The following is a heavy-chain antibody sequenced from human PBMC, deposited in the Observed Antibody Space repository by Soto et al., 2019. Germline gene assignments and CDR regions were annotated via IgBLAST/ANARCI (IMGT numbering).Heavy chain of an antibody. V-gene: IGHV3-74*01. CDR1: GFTFSSYW. CDR3: ARTSSTIFGVVTKADY. D-gene: IGHD3-3*01. Sequence: PGGSLRLSCAASGFTFSSYWMHWVRQAPGKGLVWVSRINSDGSSTSYADSVKGRFTISRDNAKNTLYLQMNSLRAEDTVFYYCARTSSTIFGVVTKADYWGQGTLVTVSS. J-gene: IGHJ4*02. CDR2: INSDGSST.